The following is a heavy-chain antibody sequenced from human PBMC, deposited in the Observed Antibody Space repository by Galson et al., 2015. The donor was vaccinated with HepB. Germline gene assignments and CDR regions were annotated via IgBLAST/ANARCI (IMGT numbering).Heavy chain of an antibody. Sequence: SLRLSCAASGFTFSSYTINWVRQAPGKGLEWVSSISSTSSYIYYADSVKGRFTISRDNAKNSLYLQMNSLRAEDTAVYYCARDLSYYGSVSLYYYYYMDVWGKGTTVTVSS. CDR2: ISSTSSYI. J-gene: IGHJ6*03. CDR3: ARDLSYYGSVSLYYYYYMDV. V-gene: IGHV3-21*01. CDR1: GFTFSSYT. D-gene: IGHD3-10*01.